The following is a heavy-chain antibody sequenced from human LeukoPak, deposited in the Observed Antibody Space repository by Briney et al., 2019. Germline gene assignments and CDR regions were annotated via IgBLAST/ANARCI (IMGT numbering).Heavy chain of an antibody. CDR1: GFTFSSYS. J-gene: IGHJ4*02. Sequence: GGSLRLSCAASGFTFSSYSMNWVRQAPGKGLEWVANIKQDGSEKYYVDSVKGRFTISRDNAKNSLHLQMNSLRAEDTAVYYCAREGGGYFDYWGQGTLVTVSS. CDR2: IKQDGSEK. CDR3: AREGGGYFDY. V-gene: IGHV3-7*01. D-gene: IGHD3-16*01.